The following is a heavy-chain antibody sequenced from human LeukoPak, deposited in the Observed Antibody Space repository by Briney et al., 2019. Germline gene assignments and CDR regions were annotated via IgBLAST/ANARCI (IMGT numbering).Heavy chain of an antibody. CDR1: GGTFNSYA. CDR3: ARGAGYCGGDCYIRGTAFDI. D-gene: IGHD2-21*01. J-gene: IGHJ3*02. V-gene: IGHV1-69*01. CDR2: IIPIFGTA. Sequence: SVKVSCKASGGTFNSYAISWVRQAPGQGLEGMGGIIPIFGTANYAQKFQGRVTITADESTSTAYMELSSLRSEDTAVYYCARGAGYCGGDCYIRGTAFDIWGQGTMVTVSS.